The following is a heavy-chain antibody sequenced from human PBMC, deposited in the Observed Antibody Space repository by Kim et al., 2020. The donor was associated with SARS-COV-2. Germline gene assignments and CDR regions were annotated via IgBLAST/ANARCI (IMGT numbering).Heavy chain of an antibody. D-gene: IGHD3-10*01. CDR1: GFTFSSYG. CDR2: ISYDGSNK. V-gene: IGHV3-30*18. CDR3: AKVRNKYYYGSGSYGMDV. Sequence: GGSLRLSCAASGFTFSSYGMHWVRQAPGKGLEWVAVISYDGSNKYYADSVKGRFTISRDNSKNTLYLQMNSLRAEDTAVYYCAKVRNKYYYGSGSYGMDVWGQGTTVTVSS. J-gene: IGHJ6*02.